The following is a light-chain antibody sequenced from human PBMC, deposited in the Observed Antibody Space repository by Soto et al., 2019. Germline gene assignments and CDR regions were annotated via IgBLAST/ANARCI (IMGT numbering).Light chain of an antibody. CDR1: SSDVGGYNY. Sequence: QSALTQPPSASGSPGQSVTISCTGTSSDVGGYNYVSWYQQHPGKAPKLMIYEVSNRPSGVSNRFSGSKSGNTASLTISGLQAEDEADYYCSSYRSGGTFVFGSGTKLTVL. CDR3: SSYRSGGTFV. J-gene: IGLJ1*01. V-gene: IGLV2-14*01. CDR2: EVS.